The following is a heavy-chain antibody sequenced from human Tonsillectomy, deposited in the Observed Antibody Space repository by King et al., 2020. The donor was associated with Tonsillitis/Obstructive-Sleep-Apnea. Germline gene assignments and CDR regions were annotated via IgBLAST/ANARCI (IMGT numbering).Heavy chain of an antibody. V-gene: IGHV4-34*12. CDR3: ARESYSYNAMDV. CDR1: GGSFSGYY. CDR2: IIDSGGT. Sequence: VQLQQWGAGLLKPSETLSLTCAVYGGSFSGYYWNWIRQPPGKGLEWIGEIIDSGGTNYNPSLKSRVTISLDTSKYHFPQNLRSMRAADTAVYYCARESYSYNAMDVWGQGTTVTVSS. D-gene: IGHD5-18*01. J-gene: IGHJ6*02.